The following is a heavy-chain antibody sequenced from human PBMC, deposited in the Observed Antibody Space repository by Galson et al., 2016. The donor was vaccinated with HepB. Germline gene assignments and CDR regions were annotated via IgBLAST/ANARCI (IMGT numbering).Heavy chain of an antibody. D-gene: IGHD3-10*01. CDR3: AGGYFWFGEGLSDF. Sequence: SLRLSCAASGFTFSGYAMHWVRQAPGKGLEWVANIKQDGSEKYYVDSVKGRFTISRDNARKSLYLQMDSLRAEDTALYYCAGGYFWFGEGLSDFWGQGTLVTVSS. V-gene: IGHV3-7*03. CDR1: GFTFSGYA. CDR2: IKQDGSEK. J-gene: IGHJ4*02.